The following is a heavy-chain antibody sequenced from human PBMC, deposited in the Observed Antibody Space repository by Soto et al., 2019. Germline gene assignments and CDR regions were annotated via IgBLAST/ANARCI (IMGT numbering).Heavy chain of an antibody. Sequence: QVQLVESGGGVVQPGRSLRLSCAASGFTFSSYAMHWVRQAPGKGLEWVAVISYDGSNKYYADSVKGRFTISRDNSKNTLYLQMNSLRAEDTAVYYCARGSDGDYAEGVVWGQGTLVTVSS. CDR1: GFTFSSYA. D-gene: IGHD4-17*01. J-gene: IGHJ4*02. V-gene: IGHV3-30-3*01. CDR2: ISYDGSNK. CDR3: ARGSDGDYAEGVV.